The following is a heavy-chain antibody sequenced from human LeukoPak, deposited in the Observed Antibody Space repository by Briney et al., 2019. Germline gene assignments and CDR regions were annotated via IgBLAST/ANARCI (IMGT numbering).Heavy chain of an antibody. J-gene: IGHJ4*02. CDR2: ISSTTSYI. CDR1: GFTFSSYG. D-gene: IGHD3-16*01. CDR3: GEGGGRFDY. Sequence: GGSLRLSCAASGFTFSSYGMHWVRQAPGKGLEWLSSISSTTSYIFYADSVKGRFTISRDNSKNTLYLQMNSLRAEDTAVYYWGEGGGRFDYWGQGTLVTVSS. V-gene: IGHV3-21*01.